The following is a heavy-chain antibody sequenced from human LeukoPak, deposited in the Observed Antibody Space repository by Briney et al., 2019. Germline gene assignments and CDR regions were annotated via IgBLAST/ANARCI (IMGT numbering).Heavy chain of an antibody. CDR2: ISSSGDIT. CDR1: GFTFTDHY. J-gene: IGHJ4*02. Sequence: GGSLRLSCAASGFTFTDHYMSWVRQAPGKGLEWVSYISSSGDITYYADSVKGRFTISRDNAKNTLYLQMNSLRAEDTAVYYCARTPEGDFWSGYYQFDYWGQGTLVTVSS. V-gene: IGHV3-11*04. CDR3: ARTPEGDFWSGYYQFDY. D-gene: IGHD3-3*01.